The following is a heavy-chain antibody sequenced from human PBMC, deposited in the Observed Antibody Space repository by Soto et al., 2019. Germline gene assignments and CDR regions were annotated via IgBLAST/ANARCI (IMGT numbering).Heavy chain of an antibody. V-gene: IGHV4-4*02. Sequence: LSLTCAVSGGSISRSNWWSWVRQSPGKGLEWIGEIYHGGSTNYNPSLKSRVTISVDKSKNQFSLKLSSLTAADTAVYYCARSITFDWLFFDNWGQGTLVTVSS. D-gene: IGHD3-9*01. CDR3: ARSITFDWLFFDN. CDR2: IYHGGST. J-gene: IGHJ4*02. CDR1: GGSISRSNW.